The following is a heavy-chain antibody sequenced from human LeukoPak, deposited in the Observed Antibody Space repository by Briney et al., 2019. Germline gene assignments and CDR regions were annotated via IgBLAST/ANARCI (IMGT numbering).Heavy chain of an antibody. Sequence: ETLSLTCTVSGYSISSGFYWGWIRQPPGKGLEWIGSIYHSGSTHYNSSLKSRVTISVDTSKNQLSLKLSSVTAADTAVYYCARGVGLTQGGTFDYWGQGTLVTVSS. CDR2: IYHSGST. V-gene: IGHV4-38-2*02. CDR3: ARGVGLTQGGTFDY. J-gene: IGHJ4*02. CDR1: GYSISSGFY. D-gene: IGHD1-1*01.